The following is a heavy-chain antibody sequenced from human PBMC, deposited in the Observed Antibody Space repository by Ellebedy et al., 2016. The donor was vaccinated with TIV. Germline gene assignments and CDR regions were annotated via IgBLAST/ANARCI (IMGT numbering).Heavy chain of an antibody. D-gene: IGHD3-9*01. Sequence: SETLSLTCAVYGGSFSGYYWSWIRQPPGKGLEWIGEINHSGSTNYNPSLKSRVTISVDTSKNQFSLRLSSVTAADTAVYYCARIIRDYDILTGYYYYFDYWGQGTLVTVSS. CDR2: INHSGST. CDR1: GGSFSGYY. V-gene: IGHV4-34*01. CDR3: ARIIRDYDILTGYYYYFDY. J-gene: IGHJ4*02.